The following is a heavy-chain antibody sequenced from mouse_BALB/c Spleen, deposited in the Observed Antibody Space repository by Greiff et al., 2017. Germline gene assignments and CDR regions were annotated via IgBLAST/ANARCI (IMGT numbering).Heavy chain of an antibody. D-gene: IGHD4-1*01. CDR2: ISSGGGST. Sequence: EVNLVESGGGLVKPGGSLKLSCAASGFAFSSYDMSWVRQTPEKRLEWVAYISSGGGSTYYPDTVKGRFTISRDNAKNTLYLQMSSLKSEDTAMYYCARSLGYYAMDYWGQGTSVTVSS. J-gene: IGHJ4*01. CDR1: GFAFSSYD. CDR3: ARSLGYYAMDY. V-gene: IGHV5-12-1*01.